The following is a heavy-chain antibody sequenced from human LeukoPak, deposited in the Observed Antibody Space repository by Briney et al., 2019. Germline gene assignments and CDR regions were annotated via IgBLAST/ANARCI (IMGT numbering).Heavy chain of an antibody. J-gene: IGHJ4*02. CDR1: GYSISSTYY. Sequence: SETLSLTCTVSGYSISSTYYGAWIRQPPGKGLEWIATISHSGSTYYTPSLKSRLTISLDTSTNHFSLRLNSVTAADTAVYYCARVNAPVATFDYWGQGTLVTVSS. D-gene: IGHD1-1*01. CDR3: ARVNAPVATFDY. V-gene: IGHV4-38-2*02. CDR2: ISHSGST.